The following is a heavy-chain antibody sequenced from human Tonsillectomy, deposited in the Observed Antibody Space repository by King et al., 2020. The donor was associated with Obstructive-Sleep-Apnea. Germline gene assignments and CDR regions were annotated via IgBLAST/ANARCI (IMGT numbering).Heavy chain of an antibody. J-gene: IGHJ4*02. V-gene: IGHV3-66*01. CDR1: GFTVSSKY. D-gene: IGHD1-26*01. Sequence: VQLVESGGGLVQPGGSLRLSCAASGFTVSSKYMSWVRQAPGKGLEWVSLIYSSGNTFYPDSVKGRFTISRDNSKNTLYLQMNSLSAEDTAVYYCARVAWELYFDYWGQGTLVTVSS. CDR2: IYSSGNT. CDR3: ARVAWELYFDY.